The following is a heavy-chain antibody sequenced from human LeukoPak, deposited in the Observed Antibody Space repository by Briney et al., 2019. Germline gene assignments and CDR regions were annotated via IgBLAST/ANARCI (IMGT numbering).Heavy chain of an antibody. CDR3: ARENVDTAKIDY. V-gene: IGHV3-21*01. D-gene: IGHD5-18*01. Sequence: GGSLRLSCAASGFTFSSYSMNWVRQAPGKGLEWVSSISSSSSYIYYADSVKGRFTISRDNAKNSLYLQMNSLRAEDTAVYYRARENVDTAKIDYWGQGTLVTVSS. CDR2: ISSSSSYI. CDR1: GFTFSSYS. J-gene: IGHJ4*02.